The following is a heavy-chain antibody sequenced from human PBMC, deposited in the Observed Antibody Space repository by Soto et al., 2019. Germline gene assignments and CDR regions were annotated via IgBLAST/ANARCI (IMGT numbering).Heavy chain of an antibody. V-gene: IGHV1-69*01. D-gene: IGHD1-26*01. J-gene: IGHJ5*02. Sequence: QVQLVQSGAEVKKPGSSVKVSCKASGGTFSRYAISWVRQAPGQRLEWMGGIIPIFGTANYAQKFQGRVTITADESTSTAYMELSSLRFEDRAVYYCARAIVGPTTTGWLDPWGQGTLVTVSS. CDR3: ARAIVGPTTTGWLDP. CDR2: IIPIFGTA. CDR1: GGTFSRYA.